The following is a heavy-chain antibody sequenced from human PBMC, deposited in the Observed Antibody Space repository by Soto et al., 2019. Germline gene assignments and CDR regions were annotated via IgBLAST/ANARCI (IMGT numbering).Heavy chain of an antibody. Sequence: QVQLVESGGGVVQPGRSLRLSCAASGFTFSSYGMHWVRQAPGKGLEWVAVISYDGSNKYYADSVKGRFTISRDNSKNTLYLQMNSRRAEDTAVYYCAKGPSIFGVAPIPYYYYYGMDVWGQGTTVTVSS. D-gene: IGHD3-3*01. V-gene: IGHV3-30*18. CDR3: AKGPSIFGVAPIPYYYYYGMDV. CDR1: GFTFSSYG. J-gene: IGHJ6*02. CDR2: ISYDGSNK.